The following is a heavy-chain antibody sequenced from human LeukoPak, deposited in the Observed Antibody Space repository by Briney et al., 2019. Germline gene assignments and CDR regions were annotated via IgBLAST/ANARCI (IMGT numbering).Heavy chain of an antibody. V-gene: IGHV1-2*02. CDR3: ARNESKAFRGVIVIPGGY. D-gene: IGHD3-16*02. J-gene: IGHJ4*02. Sequence: GASVKVSCKASGYTFTGYYMHWVRQAPGQGLEWMGWINPNSGGTNYAQKFQGRVTMTRDTSISTAYMELSRLRSDDTAVYYCARNESKAFRGVIVIPGGYWGQGTLVTVSS. CDR1: GYTFTGYY. CDR2: INPNSGGT.